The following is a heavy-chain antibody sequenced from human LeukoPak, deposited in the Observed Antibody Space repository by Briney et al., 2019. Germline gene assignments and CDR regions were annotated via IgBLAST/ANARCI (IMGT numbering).Heavy chain of an antibody. V-gene: IGHV4-59*01. CDR2: IYYSGST. CDR1: GGSISSYY. Sequence: PSETLSPTCTVSGGSISSYYWSWIRQPPGKGLEWIGYIYYSGSTNYNPSLRSRVTISVDTSKNQFSLKLSSVTAADTAVYFCARYYYDSSGYYSFDYWGRGTLVTVSS. CDR3: ARYYYDSSGYYSFDY. D-gene: IGHD3-22*01. J-gene: IGHJ4*02.